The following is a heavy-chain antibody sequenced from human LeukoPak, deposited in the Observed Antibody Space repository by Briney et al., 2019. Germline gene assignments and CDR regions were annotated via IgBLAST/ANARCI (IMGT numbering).Heavy chain of an antibody. V-gene: IGHV1-46*01. CDR1: GYTFTSYY. J-gene: IGHJ4*02. CDR3: ARDLRAHYYDSSGYLSY. CDR2: INPSGGST. Sequence: GASVKVSCKASGYTFTSYYMHWVRQAPGQGLEWMGIINPSGGSTSYAQKFQGRVTMTRDTSTSTVYMELSSLRSEDTAVYYCARDLRAHYYDSSGYLSYWGRGTLVTVSS. D-gene: IGHD3-22*01.